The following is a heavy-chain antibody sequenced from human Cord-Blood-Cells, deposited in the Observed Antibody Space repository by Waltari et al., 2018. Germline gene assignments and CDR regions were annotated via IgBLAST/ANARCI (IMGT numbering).Heavy chain of an antibody. CDR2: IYYSGST. V-gene: IGHV4-39*01. J-gene: IGHJ4*02. Sequence: QLQLQESGPGLVKPSETLSLTCTVSDGSISSSSYYWAWIRQPPGKGLGWIGGIYYSGSTYYNPSLKSRVTISVDTSKNQFSLKLSSVTAADTAVYYCARHVLWYGSGSYYFDYWGQGTLVTVSS. CDR1: DGSISSSSYY. CDR3: ARHVLWYGSGSYYFDY. D-gene: IGHD3-10*01.